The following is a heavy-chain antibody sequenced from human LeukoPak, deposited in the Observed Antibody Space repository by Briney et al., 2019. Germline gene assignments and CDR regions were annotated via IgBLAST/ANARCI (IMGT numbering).Heavy chain of an antibody. J-gene: IGHJ3*02. CDR2: ISAYNSNT. Sequence: ASVKVSCKASGYTFTSYGISWVRQAPGQGLEWMGWISAYNSNTKYAQKLQGRVTMTTDTSTSTAYIELRSLRSNDTAVYYCARPMVGGVIHAFDIWGQGTMVTVSS. CDR3: ARPMVGGVIHAFDI. CDR1: GYTFTSYG. V-gene: IGHV1-18*01. D-gene: IGHD3-10*01.